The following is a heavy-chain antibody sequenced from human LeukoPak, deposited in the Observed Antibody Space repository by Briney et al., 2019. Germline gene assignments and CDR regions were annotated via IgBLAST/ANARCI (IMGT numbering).Heavy chain of an antibody. D-gene: IGHD2-15*01. V-gene: IGHV3-30-3*01. J-gene: IGHJ4*01. Sequence: GGSLRLSCAASGFTFSNAWMNWVRQAPGKGLDWVALISYDGSGQFYADSVKGRFTISRDSSTLYLQMNSLRSEDTAMYYCARGSVGTPPPFDYWGQGTLVTVSS. CDR3: ARGSVGTPPPFDY. CDR2: ISYDGSGQ. CDR1: GFTFSNAW.